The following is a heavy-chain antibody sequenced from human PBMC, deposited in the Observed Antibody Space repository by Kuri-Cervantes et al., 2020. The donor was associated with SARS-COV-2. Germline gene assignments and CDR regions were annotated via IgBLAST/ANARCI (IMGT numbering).Heavy chain of an antibody. CDR1: GGSISSGDYY. D-gene: IGHD1-26*01. V-gene: IGHV4-30-2*01. CDR2: IYQGGHT. Sequence: SETLSLTCTVSGGSISSGDYYWSWIRQPPGKALQWIGYIYQGGHTYYSPSLMSRATISVDKSNNQFSLELTSVTAADTAVYYCARGKGGDNDWFDPWGQGTLVTVSS. J-gene: IGHJ5*02. CDR3: ARGKGGDNDWFDP.